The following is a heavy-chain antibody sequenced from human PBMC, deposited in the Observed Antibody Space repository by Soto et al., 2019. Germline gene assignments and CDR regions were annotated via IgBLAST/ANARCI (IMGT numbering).Heavy chain of an antibody. CDR2: INGDGSST. D-gene: IGHD2-8*01. J-gene: IGHJ6*04. CDR3: ARGASGRYYRDV. CDR1: GFTFSNYW. Sequence: GGSLRLSCAASGFTFSNYWMHWVRQASGKGLVWVSRINGDGSSTNYADSVKGRFNISRDNAKNTVYLQMDSLRVEDTAVYYCARGASGRYYRDVWGKGTTVTVSS. V-gene: IGHV3-74*01.